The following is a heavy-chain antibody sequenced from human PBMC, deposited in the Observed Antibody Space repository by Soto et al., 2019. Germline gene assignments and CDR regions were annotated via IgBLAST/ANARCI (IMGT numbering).Heavy chain of an antibody. CDR2: ILYDGSKK. D-gene: IGHD3-22*01. CDR3: ARDLDDNSGYYYYFDY. J-gene: IGHJ4*02. CDR1: GFTFTSHA. Sequence: VQLVESGGGVVQPGRSLRLSCAASGFTFTSHAMHWVRQAPGKGLEWLAVILYDGSKKYYADSVKGRFAISRDNSKDTFYLQMNSLRAEDTAVYYCARDLDDNSGYYYYFDYWGLGTLVTVSS. V-gene: IGHV3-30*09.